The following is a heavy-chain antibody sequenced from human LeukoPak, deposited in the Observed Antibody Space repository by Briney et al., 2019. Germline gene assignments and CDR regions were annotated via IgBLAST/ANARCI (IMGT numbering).Heavy chain of an antibody. CDR1: GYTFTSYG. CDR3: ARTYYYGSGRTWFDP. V-gene: IGHV1-2*02. J-gene: IGHJ5*02. D-gene: IGHD3-10*01. Sequence: ASVKVSCKASGYTFTSYGISWVRQAPGQGLEWMGWINPNSGGTNYAQKFQGRVTMTRDTSISTAYMELSRLRSDDTAVYYGARTYYYGSGRTWFDPWGQGTLVSVSS. CDR2: INPNSGGT.